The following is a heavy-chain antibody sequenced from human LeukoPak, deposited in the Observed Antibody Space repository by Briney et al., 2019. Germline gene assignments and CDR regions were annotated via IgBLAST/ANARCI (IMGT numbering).Heavy chain of an antibody. J-gene: IGHJ4*02. CDR3: VRDNPRCCGVVPVNIDDY. V-gene: IGHV3-48*01. Sequence: PGGSLRLSCAASGFIFTRDSMNWVRQAPGKGLEWISYISHDSAIKYYADSVRGRFTISRDNAKSSLYLQMHSLRAEDTAVYYCVRDNPRCCGVVPVNIDDYWGQGTLLTVSS. D-gene: IGHD2-15*01. CDR2: ISHDSAIK. CDR1: GFIFTRDS.